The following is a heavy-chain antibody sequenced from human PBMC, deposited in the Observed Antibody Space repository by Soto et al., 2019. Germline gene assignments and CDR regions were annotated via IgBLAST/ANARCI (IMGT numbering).Heavy chain of an antibody. CDR2: IIPIFGTA. Sequence: GASVKVSCKASGGTFSSYAISWVRQAPGQGLEWMGGIIPIFGTANYAQKFQGRVTITADESTGTAYMELSSLRSEDTAVYYCASSGGYYDSSGYYYWFDPWGQGTLVTVSS. D-gene: IGHD3-22*01. V-gene: IGHV1-69*13. J-gene: IGHJ5*02. CDR1: GGTFSSYA. CDR3: ASSGGYYDSSGYYYWFDP.